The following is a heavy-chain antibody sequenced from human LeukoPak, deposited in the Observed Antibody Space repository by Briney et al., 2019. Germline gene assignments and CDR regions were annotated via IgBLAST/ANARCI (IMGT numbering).Heavy chain of an antibody. CDR3: ARVGWIQLWPTLTDY. Sequence: GGSLRLSCAASGFTFSSYEMNWVRQAPGKGLECVSCISSSYSTIYYADSVKGRFTISRDNAKNSLYLQMNSLRAEDTAVYYCARVGWIQLWPTLTDYWGQGTLVTVSS. D-gene: IGHD5-18*01. CDR2: ISSSYSTI. V-gene: IGHV3-48*03. J-gene: IGHJ4*02. CDR1: GFTFSSYE.